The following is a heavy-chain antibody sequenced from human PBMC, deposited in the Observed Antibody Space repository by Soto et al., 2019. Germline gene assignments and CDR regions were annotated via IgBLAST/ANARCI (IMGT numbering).Heavy chain of an antibody. D-gene: IGHD5-12*01. CDR1: GASISTTSFY. Sequence: QLQLQESGPGLVKPSETLSLTCTVSGASISTTSFYWGWIRQPPGKGLEWIGSILYSGRTYNNPSLKSRVTLSVDTSNSQFSLRLNSVTAADTAVYYCVRSEYSGYDDRPFDNWGQGTMVAVSS. CDR3: VRSEYSGYDDRPFDN. CDR2: ILYSGRT. V-gene: IGHV4-39*01. J-gene: IGHJ3*02.